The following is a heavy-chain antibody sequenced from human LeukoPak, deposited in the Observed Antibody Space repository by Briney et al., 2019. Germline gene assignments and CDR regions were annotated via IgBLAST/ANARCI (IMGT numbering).Heavy chain of an antibody. CDR1: GFSFSRYW. V-gene: IGHV3-74*03. D-gene: IGHD3-10*01. Sequence: PGGSLRLSCAASGFSFSRYWMHWVRHSPGKWLVWVSRINEDGSTTTYADSVKGRFTISRDNAKNTLHLQMNSLRAEDTAVYYCSRGVPPCFDPWGQGTLVTVSS. J-gene: IGHJ5*02. CDR3: SRGVPPCFDP. CDR2: INEDGSTT.